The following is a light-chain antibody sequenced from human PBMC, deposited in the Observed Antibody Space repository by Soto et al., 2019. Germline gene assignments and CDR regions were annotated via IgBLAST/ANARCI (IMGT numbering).Light chain of an antibody. Sequence: DIVMTQSPLSLPVTPGEPASISCRSSQSLLHSNGYNYLDWYLQKPGQSPQLLIYLGSNRASGVPDRFSGSGSGTDFTLKISRVEAEDVGVYYCVQGQQTGVTFRPATKMDIK. V-gene: IGKV2-28*01. CDR2: LGS. CDR1: QSLLHSNGYNY. J-gene: IGKJ3*01. CDR3: VQGQQTGVT.